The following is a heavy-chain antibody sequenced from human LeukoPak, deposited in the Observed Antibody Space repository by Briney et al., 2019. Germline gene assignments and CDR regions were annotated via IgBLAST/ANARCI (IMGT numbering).Heavy chain of an antibody. CDR3: ARQSISGSSLSYFDY. D-gene: IGHD3-22*01. CDR1: SGSISSSNW. J-gene: IGHJ4*02. V-gene: IGHV4-4*02. Sequence: SETLSLTCAVSSGSISSSNWWSWVRQPPGKGLEWIGEIYHSGSTNYAPSLESRVTISVDKSKNQFSLRLSSVTAADTAVYYCARQSISGSSLSYFDYWGQGTLVNVSS. CDR2: IYHSGST.